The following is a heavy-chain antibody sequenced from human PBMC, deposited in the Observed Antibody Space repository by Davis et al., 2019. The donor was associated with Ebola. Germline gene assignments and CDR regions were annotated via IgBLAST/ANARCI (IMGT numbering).Heavy chain of an antibody. CDR3: AGGKDSSGWYGDDAFDF. J-gene: IGHJ3*01. Sequence: GGSLRLSCAVSTFTFTTYSMNWVRQAPGKGLEWVSSISGSGFYTYYADSVKGRFTISRDNATNSLYLQMNSLRAEDTAVYYCAGGKDSSGWYGDDAFDFWGQGTMVTVSS. V-gene: IGHV3-21*06. D-gene: IGHD6-19*01. CDR2: ISGSGFYT. CDR1: TFTFTTYS.